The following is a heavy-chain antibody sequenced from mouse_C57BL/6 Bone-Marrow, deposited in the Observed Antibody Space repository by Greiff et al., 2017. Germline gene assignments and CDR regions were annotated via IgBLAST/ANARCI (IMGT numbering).Heavy chain of an antibody. J-gene: IGHJ2*01. Sequence: QVQLQQPGPELVKPGASVKLSCTASGYTFTSYWMPWVKQRPGQGLEWIGNINPSSGGTNYNEKFKSKATLTGDTSSSTAYMQLSSLTSENSAVYYCARDGSTYFDYGGQGTTLTVSS. CDR1: GYTFTSYW. D-gene: IGHD1-1*01. V-gene: IGHV1-53*01. CDR2: INPSSGGT. CDR3: ARDGSTYFDY.